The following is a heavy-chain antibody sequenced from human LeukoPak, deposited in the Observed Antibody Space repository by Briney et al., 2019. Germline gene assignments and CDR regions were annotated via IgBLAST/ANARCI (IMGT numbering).Heavy chain of an antibody. CDR2: IYYSGST. CDR3: ATIAAPYGMDV. CDR1: GGSISSYY. V-gene: IGHV4-59*01. D-gene: IGHD6-6*01. Sequence: SETLSLTCTVSGGSISSYYWSWIRQPPGKGLEWIGYIYYSGSTNYNPSLKSRVTISVDTSKNQFSLKLSSVTAADTAVYYCATIAAPYGMDVWGQGTTVTVSS. J-gene: IGHJ6*02.